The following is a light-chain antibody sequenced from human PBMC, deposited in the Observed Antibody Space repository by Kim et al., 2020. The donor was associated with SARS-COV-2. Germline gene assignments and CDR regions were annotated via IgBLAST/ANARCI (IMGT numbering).Light chain of an antibody. Sequence: SPGERATPACRASQSVSNNYLAWYQQKPGQAPRLLIYGASSRATGIPDRFSGSGSGTDFTLTISRLEPEDIAVYYCQQYGSSPLYTFGQGTKLEI. CDR3: QQYGSSPLYT. V-gene: IGKV3-20*01. CDR1: QSVSNNY. CDR2: GAS. J-gene: IGKJ2*01.